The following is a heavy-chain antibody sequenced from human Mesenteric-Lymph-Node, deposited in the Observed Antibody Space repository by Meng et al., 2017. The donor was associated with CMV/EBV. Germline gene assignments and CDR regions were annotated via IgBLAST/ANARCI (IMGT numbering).Heavy chain of an antibody. V-gene: IGHV4-34*01. J-gene: IGHJ4*02. D-gene: IGHD6-19*01. Sequence: SETLSLTCAVYGGSFSGYYWSWIRQPPGKGLEWIGEINHSGSTNYNPSLKSRVTISVDTSKNQFSLKLSSVTAADTAVYYCARSAYSSGWLDYWGQGTLVTVSS. CDR3: ARSAYSSGWLDY. CDR2: INHSGST. CDR1: GGSFSGYY.